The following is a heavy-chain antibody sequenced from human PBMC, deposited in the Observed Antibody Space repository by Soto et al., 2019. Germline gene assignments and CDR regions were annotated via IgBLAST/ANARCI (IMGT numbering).Heavy chain of an antibody. J-gene: IGHJ5*02. D-gene: IGHD5-18*01. CDR1: GGSVSSGSYY. V-gene: IGHV4-61*01. Sequence: SETLSLTCTVSGGSVSSGSYYWSWIRQPPGKGLEWIGYIYYSGSTNYNPSLKSRVTISVDTSKNQFSLKLSSVTAADTAVYYCARNSYGLVGFDPWGQGTLVTVSS. CDR3: ARNSYGLVGFDP. CDR2: IYYSGST.